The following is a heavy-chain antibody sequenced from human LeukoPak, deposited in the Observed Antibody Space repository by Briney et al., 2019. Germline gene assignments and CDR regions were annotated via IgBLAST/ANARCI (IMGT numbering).Heavy chain of an antibody. Sequence: SETLSLTCTVSGGSISSYYWSWIRQPPGKGLEWIGYIYYSGSTNYNPSLKSRVTISVDTSKNQFSLKLSSVTAADTAVYYCARFIGVVTGEFDPWGQGTLVTVSS. D-gene: IGHD2-21*02. CDR3: ARFIGVVTGEFDP. V-gene: IGHV4-59*01. CDR2: IYYSGST. J-gene: IGHJ5*02. CDR1: GGSISSYY.